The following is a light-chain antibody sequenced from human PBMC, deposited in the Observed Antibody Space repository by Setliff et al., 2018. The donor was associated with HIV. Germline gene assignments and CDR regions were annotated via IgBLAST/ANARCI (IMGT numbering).Light chain of an antibody. CDR2: GNN. CDR1: SSNIGAGYD. CDR3: CSYAGSYTFGYV. V-gene: IGLV1-40*01. J-gene: IGLJ1*01. Sequence: QSVLTQPPSVSGAPGQSVTISCTGSSSNIGAGYDVHWYQHLPGTAPKLLIYGNNNRPSGVPDRFSGSKSGNTASLTISGLQAEDEADYYCCSYAGSYTFGYVFGTGTKVTVL.